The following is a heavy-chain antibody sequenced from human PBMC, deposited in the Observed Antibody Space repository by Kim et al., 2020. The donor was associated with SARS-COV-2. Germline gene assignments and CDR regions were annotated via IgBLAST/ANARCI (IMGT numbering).Heavy chain of an antibody. V-gene: IGHV5-10-1*01. CDR2: IDPSDSYT. Sequence: GESLKISCKGSGYSFTSYWISWVRQMPGKGLEWMGRIDPSDSYTNYSPSFQGHVTISADKSISTAYLQWSSLKASDTAMYYCARDQPLAAAGTGWFDPWGQGTLVTVSS. J-gene: IGHJ5*02. D-gene: IGHD6-13*01. CDR1: GYSFTSYW. CDR3: ARDQPLAAAGTGWFDP.